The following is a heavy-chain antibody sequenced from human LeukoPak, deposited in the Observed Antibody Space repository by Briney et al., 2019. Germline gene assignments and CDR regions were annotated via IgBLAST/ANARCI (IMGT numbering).Heavy chain of an antibody. D-gene: IGHD2-2*01. CDR3: ARGIVVVPAATNGPLDP. V-gene: IGHV1-69*06. CDR2: IIPIFGTA. J-gene: IGHJ5*02. Sequence: SVKVSCKASGYTFTSYAISWVRQAPGQGLEWMGGIIPIFGTANYAQKFQGRVTITADKSTSTAYMELSSLRSEDTAVYYCARGIVVVPAATNGPLDPWGQGTLVTVSS. CDR1: GYTFTSYA.